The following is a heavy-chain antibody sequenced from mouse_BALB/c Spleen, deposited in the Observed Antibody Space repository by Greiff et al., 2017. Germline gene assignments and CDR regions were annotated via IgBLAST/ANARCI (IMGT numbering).Heavy chain of an antibody. D-gene: IGHD4-1*01. CDR2: IWAGGST. CDR3: ARGGTGSFAY. CDR1: GFSLTSYG. V-gene: IGHV2-9*02. J-gene: IGHJ3*01. Sequence: VKVVESGPGLVAPSQSLSITCTVSGFSLTSYGVHWVRQPPGKGLEWLGVIWAGGSTNYNSALMSRLSISKDNSKSQVFLKMNSLQTDDTAMYYCARGGTGSFAYWGQGTLVTVSA.